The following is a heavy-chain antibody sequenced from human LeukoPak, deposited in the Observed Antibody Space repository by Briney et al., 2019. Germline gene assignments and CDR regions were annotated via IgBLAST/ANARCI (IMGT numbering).Heavy chain of an antibody. J-gene: IGHJ4*02. D-gene: IGHD2-21*02. CDR1: GFTFSSYA. CDR3: ARATTAYCGGDCYFFDY. V-gene: IGHV3-66*01. CDR2: IYSGGST. Sequence: GGSLRLSCAASGFTFSSYAMSWVRQAPGKGLEWVSVIYSGGSTYYADSVKGRFTISRDNSKNTLYLQMNSLRAEDTAVYYCARATTAYCGGDCYFFDYWGQGTLVTVSS.